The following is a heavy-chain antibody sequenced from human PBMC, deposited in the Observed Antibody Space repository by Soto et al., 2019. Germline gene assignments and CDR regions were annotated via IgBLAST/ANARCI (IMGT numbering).Heavy chain of an antibody. D-gene: IGHD3-3*01. V-gene: IGHV3-9*01. Sequence: EEQLVESGGGLVQPGGSLRLSCAASGFSFDEYAMFWVRQAPGKGLEWVSSISWDSATIAYGDSVKGRFTISRDNAKNSLYLQMNSLRPEDTAFYYCARGSFGVAIAWFDPWGPGTLVTVSS. CDR3: ARGSFGVAIAWFDP. J-gene: IGHJ5*02. CDR2: ISWDSATI. CDR1: GFSFDEYA.